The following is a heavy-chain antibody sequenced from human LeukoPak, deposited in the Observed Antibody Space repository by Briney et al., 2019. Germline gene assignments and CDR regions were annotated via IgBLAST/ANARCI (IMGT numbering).Heavy chain of an antibody. J-gene: IGHJ4*02. D-gene: IGHD3-3*01. CDR2: INPNSGGT. Sequence: ASVKVSCKASGYTFTGYYMHWVRQAPGQGLEWMGWINPNSGGTNYAQNFQGRVTMTRDTSISTAYMELSRLRSDDTAVYYCARDRLYYDFWSGYYDLWGQGTPVTVSS. CDR1: GYTFTGYY. CDR3: ARDRLYYDFWSGYYDL. V-gene: IGHV1-2*02.